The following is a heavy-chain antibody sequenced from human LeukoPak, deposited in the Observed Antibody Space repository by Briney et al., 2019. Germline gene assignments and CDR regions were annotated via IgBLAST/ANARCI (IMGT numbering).Heavy chain of an antibody. CDR3: ATVDSESYLDY. V-gene: IGHV1-18*01. CDR1: GYTFTNYG. CDR2: ISVYNGNT. Sequence: ASVKVSCKASGYTFTNYGISWVRQAPGQGLEWLGWISVYNGNTNYAQKFQGRVIMTTDTSTSTAYMELRSLTSDDTAVYYCATVDSESYLDYWGQGTLVTDSS. D-gene: IGHD1-26*01. J-gene: IGHJ4*02.